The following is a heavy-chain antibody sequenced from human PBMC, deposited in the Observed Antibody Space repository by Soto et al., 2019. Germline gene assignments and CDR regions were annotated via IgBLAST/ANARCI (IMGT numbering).Heavy chain of an antibody. J-gene: IGHJ4*02. CDR1: GFTFSSYA. V-gene: IGHV3-64D*06. Sequence: PGGSLRLSCSASGFTFSSYAMHWVRHAPGKGLEYVSAISSNGGSTYYADSVKGRFTISRDNSKNTLYLQMSSLRAEDTAVYYCVKGGISGYSYGFPDYCGQGTLVTVSS. CDR2: ISSNGGST. CDR3: VKGGISGYSYGFPDY. D-gene: IGHD5-18*01.